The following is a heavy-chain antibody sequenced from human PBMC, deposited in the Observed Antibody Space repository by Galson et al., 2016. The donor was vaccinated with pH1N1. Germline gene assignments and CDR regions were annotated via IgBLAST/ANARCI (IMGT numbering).Heavy chain of an antibody. CDR2: IFYSGST. CDR3: ARGVSVAGTPRLDY. Sequence: TLSLTCTVSGGSISSGGYYWSWIRQHPGKGLEWIGYIFYSGSTYYNPSLKSRVTMSVDTSKNQFSLKLSSVTAADTAVYYCARGVSVAGTPRLDYWGRGTLVTVSS. V-gene: IGHV4-31*03. D-gene: IGHD6-19*01. J-gene: IGHJ4*02. CDR1: GGSISSGGYY.